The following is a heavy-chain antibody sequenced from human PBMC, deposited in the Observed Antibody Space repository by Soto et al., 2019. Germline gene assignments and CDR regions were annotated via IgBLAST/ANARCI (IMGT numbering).Heavy chain of an antibody. J-gene: IGHJ4*02. D-gene: IGHD3-16*01. CDR1: GFTFSSYG. CDR3: ARKRSRGDGYNGGIDY. CDR2: IWYDGSNK. V-gene: IGHV3-33*01. Sequence: GGSLRLSCAASGFTFSSYGMHWVRQAPGKGLEWVAVIWYDGSNKYYADSVKGRFTISRDNSKNTLYLQMNSLRAEDTAVYYCARKRSRGDGYNGGIDYWGQGTLVTVSS.